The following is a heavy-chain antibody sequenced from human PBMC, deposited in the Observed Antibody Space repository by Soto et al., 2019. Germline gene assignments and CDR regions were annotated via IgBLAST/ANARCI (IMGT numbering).Heavy chain of an antibody. Sequence: SETLSLTCTVSGGSISIGEYYWSCIPHPPGKGRDWIGYIYYSGSTYYTPSLKSRVTISIDTSRNQFSLKLRSVTAADTAVYFCAREGGEYYDSSGYWHHWFDPWGQGTLVTVSS. CDR2: IYYSGST. CDR3: AREGGEYYDSSGYWHHWFDP. V-gene: IGHV4-30-4*01. J-gene: IGHJ5*02. CDR1: GGSISIGEYY. D-gene: IGHD3-22*01.